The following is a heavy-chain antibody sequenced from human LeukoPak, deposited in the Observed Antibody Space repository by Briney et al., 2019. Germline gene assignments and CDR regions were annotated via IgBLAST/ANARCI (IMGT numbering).Heavy chain of an antibody. D-gene: IGHD5-24*01. Sequence: GGSLRLSCTASGFTFGDYAMSWFRQAPGKGLEWVGFIRSKAYGGTTEYAASVKGRFTISRDDSKSIAYLQMNSLKTEDTAVYYCTRAECDGYNCGGLYYFDYWGQGTLVTVSS. V-gene: IGHV3-49*03. J-gene: IGHJ4*02. CDR1: GFTFGDYA. CDR2: IRSKAYGGTT. CDR3: TRAECDGYNCGGLYYFDY.